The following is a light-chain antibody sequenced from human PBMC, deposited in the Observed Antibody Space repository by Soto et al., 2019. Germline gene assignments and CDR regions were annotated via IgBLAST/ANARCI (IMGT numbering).Light chain of an antibody. Sequence: LTQPASVSGSPGQSITISCTGTSSDVGGYNYVSWYQQHPGKAPKLMIYEVSNRPSGVSNRFSGSKSGNTASLTISGLQAEDEADYYCSSYTSSSTLVVFGGGTKVTVL. V-gene: IGLV2-14*01. CDR3: SSYTSSSTLVV. CDR1: SSDVGGYNY. CDR2: EVS. J-gene: IGLJ2*01.